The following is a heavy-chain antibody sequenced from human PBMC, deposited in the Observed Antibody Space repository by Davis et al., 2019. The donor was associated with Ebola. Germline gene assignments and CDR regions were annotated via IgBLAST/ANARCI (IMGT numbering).Heavy chain of an antibody. D-gene: IGHD3-16*01. CDR2: INPSGGST. V-gene: IGHV1-46*01. Sequence: ASVKVSCKASGYTFTSYYMHWVRQAPGQGLEWMGIINPSGGSTSYAQKFQGRVTMTRDTSTSTVYMELSSLRSEDTAVYYCARSRAMRGAVRPDRTLGWFDPWGQGTLVTVSS. J-gene: IGHJ5*02. CDR3: ARSRAMRGAVRPDRTLGWFDP. CDR1: GYTFTSYY.